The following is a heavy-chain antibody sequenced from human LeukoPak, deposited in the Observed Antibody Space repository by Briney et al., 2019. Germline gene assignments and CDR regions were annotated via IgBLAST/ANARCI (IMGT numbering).Heavy chain of an antibody. Sequence: GGSLRLSCVVSGFTFSTYAMHWVRQAPGKGLDWVAVISYDGSNKYYADSVKGRFTISRDNAKNSLYLQMNSLRAEDTAVYYCARDEGQQFDYWGQGTLVTVSS. J-gene: IGHJ4*02. CDR1: GFTFSTYA. V-gene: IGHV3-30-3*01. CDR2: ISYDGSNK. D-gene: IGHD6-13*01. CDR3: ARDEGQQFDY.